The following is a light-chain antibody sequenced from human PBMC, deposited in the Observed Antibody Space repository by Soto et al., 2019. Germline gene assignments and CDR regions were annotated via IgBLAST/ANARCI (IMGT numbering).Light chain of an antibody. CDR2: DAS. J-gene: IGKJ3*01. V-gene: IGKV3-11*01. CDR3: QQRSNWIT. Sequence: EIVLTQSPATLSLSPGERATLSCRASQSVSSYLAWYQQKPGQAPRLLIYDASNRATGIPARFSGSGSGTDFTLTISSQEPEDFAVYYCQQRSNWITFGPGTKVDIK. CDR1: QSVSSY.